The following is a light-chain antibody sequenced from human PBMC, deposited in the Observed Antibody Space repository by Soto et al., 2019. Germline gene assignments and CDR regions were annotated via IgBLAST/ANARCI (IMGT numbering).Light chain of an antibody. CDR1: QSVLYSSNNKNY. J-gene: IGKJ2*01. CDR3: QQYYGTPPYT. V-gene: IGKV4-1*01. CDR2: WAS. Sequence: DIVMTQSPDSLAVSLGERATINCKSSQSVLYSSNNKNYLAWYQQRPGQPPKLLIYWASTRESGVPDRFSGSGSGTDFTLTISSLQAEDVGVYYCQQYYGTPPYTFGQGPKLEI.